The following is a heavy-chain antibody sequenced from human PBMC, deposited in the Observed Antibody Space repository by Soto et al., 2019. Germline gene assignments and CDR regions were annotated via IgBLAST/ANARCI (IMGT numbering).Heavy chain of an antibody. CDR2: ISAYNGNT. J-gene: IGHJ5*02. V-gene: IGHV1-18*01. Sequence: QVQLVQSGAEVKKPGASVKVSCKASGYTFTSYGISWVRQAPGQGLEWMGWISAYNGNTNYAQELQGRVTMTTDTSRSTAYMELRSRRSDDTAVYYCASIRDDGGTPAGGFDPWGQGTLVTVSS. CDR1: GYTFTSYG. D-gene: IGHD4-17*01. CDR3: ASIRDDGGTPAGGFDP.